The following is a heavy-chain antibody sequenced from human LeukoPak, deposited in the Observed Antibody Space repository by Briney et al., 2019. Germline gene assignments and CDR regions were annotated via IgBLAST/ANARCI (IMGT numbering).Heavy chain of an antibody. D-gene: IGHD2-15*01. CDR3: VKRSCNGGRCYFDY. V-gene: IGHV3-9*01. Sequence: QPGGSLRLSCAASGFTFADYAMYWVRQAPGKGLEWVSGINWNSGSVVYVDSVKGRFTISRDNAKNSLHLQMNSLRAEDTAFYYCVKRSCNGGRCYFDYWGQGTLVTVSS. CDR1: GFTFADYA. J-gene: IGHJ4*02. CDR2: INWNSGSV.